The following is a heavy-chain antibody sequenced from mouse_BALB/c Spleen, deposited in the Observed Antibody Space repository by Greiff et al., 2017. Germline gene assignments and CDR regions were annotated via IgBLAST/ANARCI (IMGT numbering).Heavy chain of an antibody. CDR2: IWSDGST. CDR3: ARDGEYDRAFAY. J-gene: IGHJ3*01. CDR1: GFSLTSYG. D-gene: IGHD2-14*01. V-gene: IGHV2-6-2*01. Sequence: QVQLKQSGPDLVAPSQSLSITCTVSGFSLTSYGVHWVRQPPGKGLEWLVVIWSDGSTTYNSALKSRLSISKDNSKSQVFLKMNSLQTDDTARYYWARDGEYDRAFAYWGQGTLVTVSA.